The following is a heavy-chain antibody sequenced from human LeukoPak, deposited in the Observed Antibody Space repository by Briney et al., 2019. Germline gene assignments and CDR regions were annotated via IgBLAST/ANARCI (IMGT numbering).Heavy chain of an antibody. D-gene: IGHD1-26*01. V-gene: IGHV3-21*01. CDR1: GFTFSSYG. CDR2: ISSSSSYI. Sequence: GGSLRLSCAASGFTFSSYGMHWVRQAPGKGLEWVSSISSSSSYIYYADSVKGRFTISRDNAKNSLYLQMNSLRAEDTAVYYCAREMWELRSFDYWGQGTLVTASS. CDR3: AREMWELRSFDY. J-gene: IGHJ4*02.